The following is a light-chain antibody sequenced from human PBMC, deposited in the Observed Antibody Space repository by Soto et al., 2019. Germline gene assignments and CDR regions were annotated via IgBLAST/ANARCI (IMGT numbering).Light chain of an antibody. Sequence: EIPMTQSTSSLSAFVGDRVNMXCQASHYVHKLLSWYQQKSGKAPKLLIYDASNLEQGGPSRFSGSGSETDFTRTISSLEPEDFAVYYGQQYGRSPTTFGQGTKVDIK. CDR3: QQYGRSPTT. J-gene: IGKJ1*01. V-gene: IGKV1-33*01. CDR1: HYVHKL. CDR2: DAS.